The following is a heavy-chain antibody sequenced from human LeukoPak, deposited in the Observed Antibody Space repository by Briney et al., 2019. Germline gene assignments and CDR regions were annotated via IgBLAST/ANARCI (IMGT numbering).Heavy chain of an antibody. J-gene: IGHJ4*02. CDR2: IYYSGST. D-gene: IGHD6-19*01. V-gene: IGHV4-39*01. Sequence: SETLSLTCTVSGGSISSSSYFWGWIRQPPGTGLEWIGSIYYSGSTYYNPSLKSRVTISVDTSKNQFSLKLSSVTAADTAVYYCARQRSIAVAGTLYWGQGTLVTVSS. CDR3: ARQRSIAVAGTLY. CDR1: GGSISSSSYF.